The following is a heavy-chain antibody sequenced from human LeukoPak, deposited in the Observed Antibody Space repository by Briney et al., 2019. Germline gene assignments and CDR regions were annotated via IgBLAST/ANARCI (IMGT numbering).Heavy chain of an antibody. CDR1: GGSISSSNW. D-gene: IGHD3-16*01. J-gene: IGHJ3*02. V-gene: IGHV4-4*02. CDR3: ARDYDYVWGSRNDAFDI. CDR2: IYHSGST. Sequence: TSETLSLTCAVSGGSISSSNWWNWVRQPPGKGLEWIGQIYHSGSTNYNPSLKTRVTISVDKSKSQFSLNLTSVTAADTAVYYCARDYDYVWGSRNDAFDIWGQGTMVTVSS.